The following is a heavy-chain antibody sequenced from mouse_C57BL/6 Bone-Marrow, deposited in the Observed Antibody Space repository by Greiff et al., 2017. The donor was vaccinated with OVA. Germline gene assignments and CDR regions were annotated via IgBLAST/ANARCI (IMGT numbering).Heavy chain of an antibody. Sequence: VQLQQSGAELVRPGASVKLSCTASGFNIKDDYMHWVKQRPEQGLEWIGWIDPENGDTEYASKFQGKATITADTSSNTAYLQLSSLTSEDTAVYYGTTGGGDYGGEAWFAYWGQGTLVTVSA. D-gene: IGHD2-4*01. CDR2: IDPENGDT. CDR1: GFNIKDDY. CDR3: TTGGGDYGGEAWFAY. V-gene: IGHV14-4*01. J-gene: IGHJ3*01.